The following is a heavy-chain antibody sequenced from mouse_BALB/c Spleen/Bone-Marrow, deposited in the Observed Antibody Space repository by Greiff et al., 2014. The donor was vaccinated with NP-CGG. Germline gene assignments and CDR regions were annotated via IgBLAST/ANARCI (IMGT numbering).Heavy chain of an antibody. J-gene: IGHJ2*01. Sequence: VQGVESGAELVKPGASVKLSCKASGYTFTSYWMHWVKQRPGQGLEWIGEINPSNGRTNYNEKFKSKATLTVNKSSSTAYMQLSSLTSEDSAVYYCTRGGFDYWGQGTTLTVSS. CDR1: GYTFTSYW. CDR3: TRGGFDY. CDR2: INPSNGRT. V-gene: IGHV1S81*02.